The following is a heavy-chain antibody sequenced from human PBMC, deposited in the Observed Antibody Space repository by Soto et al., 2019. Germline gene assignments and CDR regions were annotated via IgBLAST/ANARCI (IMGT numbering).Heavy chain of an antibody. D-gene: IGHD3-22*01. V-gene: IGHV1-69*05. J-gene: IGHJ5*02. CDR1: GGTFSSYA. Sequence: QVQLVQSGAEVKKPGSSVKVSCKASGGTFSSYAISWVRQAPGQGLDWIGGFIPIFGTANYAQKLQGRVTITPDESTSTAYMELSSLRSEDTAVYYCARPTRYYYDSSGQSAWFDPSGQGTLVTVSS. CDR2: FIPIFGTA. CDR3: ARPTRYYYDSSGQSAWFDP.